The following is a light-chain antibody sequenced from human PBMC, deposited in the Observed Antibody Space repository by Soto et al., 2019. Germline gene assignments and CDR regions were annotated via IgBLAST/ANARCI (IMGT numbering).Light chain of an antibody. V-gene: IGKV4-1*01. J-gene: IGKJ5*01. CDR1: RVVLFTSNNKNF. Sequence: DIVMTQSPDSLALSLGERATISCRSSRVVLFTSNNKNFLAWYQQKPGQSPKLLINWASAREPGVLDRFSGSGSGTDFTLNISSLQAEDVAVYYCQQYYTTPPDFGQGTRLEIK. CDR3: QQYYTTPPD. CDR2: WAS.